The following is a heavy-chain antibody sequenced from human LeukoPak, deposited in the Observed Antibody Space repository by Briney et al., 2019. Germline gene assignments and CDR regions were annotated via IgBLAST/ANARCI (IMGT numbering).Heavy chain of an antibody. CDR3: ASGSSSWYERAYPDY. CDR1: GYSFTSYW. Sequence: GESLKISCKGSGYSFTSYWIGWVRQMPGKGLEWMGTIYPGDSDTRYSPFFQAQVTIPADKSISTAYLQWSSLKASDTAMYYCASGSSSWYERAYPDYWGQGTLVTVSS. V-gene: IGHV5-51*01. J-gene: IGHJ4*02. CDR2: IYPGDSDT. D-gene: IGHD6-13*01.